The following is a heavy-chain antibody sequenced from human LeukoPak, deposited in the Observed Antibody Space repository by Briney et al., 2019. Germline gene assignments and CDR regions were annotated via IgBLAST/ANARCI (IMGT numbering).Heavy chain of an antibody. CDR1: GHSINTDYY. Sequence: SETLSLTCTVSGHSINTDYYWAWVRQPPGKGLEWIGSIYHSGSTYYNPSLKSRVTISVDTSKNQFSLKLSSVTAADTAVYYCARHDWVAVAGTCDYWGQGTLVTVSS. CDR3: ARHDWVAVAGTCDY. D-gene: IGHD6-19*01. CDR2: IYHSGST. V-gene: IGHV4-38-2*02. J-gene: IGHJ4*02.